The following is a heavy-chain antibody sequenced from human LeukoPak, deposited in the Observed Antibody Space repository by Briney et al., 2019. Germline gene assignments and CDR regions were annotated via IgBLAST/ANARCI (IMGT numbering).Heavy chain of an antibody. J-gene: IGHJ4*02. V-gene: IGHV3-30*02. CDR1: GFTVNTYG. Sequence: GGSLRLSCAASGFTVNTYGMHWVRQAPDKGLEWVAFIRNDGDEKSYAESVKGRFTISRDTSKNTLYLQMNSLRADDTAVYYCAKDDILTGYSLDYWGRGTLVTVSS. CDR2: IRNDGDEK. D-gene: IGHD3-9*01. CDR3: AKDDILTGYSLDY.